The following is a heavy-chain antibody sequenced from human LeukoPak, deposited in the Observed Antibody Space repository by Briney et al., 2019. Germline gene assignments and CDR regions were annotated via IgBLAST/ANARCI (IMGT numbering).Heavy chain of an antibody. D-gene: IGHD2-2*01. V-gene: IGHV4-4*07. J-gene: IGHJ6*03. CDR3: ARARIVVVPAAKRGGSYYYMDV. Sequence: SDTLSLTCTVSGGSISSYYWSWIRQPAGKGLEWIGRIYTSGSTNYNPSLKSRVTMSVDTSKNQFSLKLSSVTAADTAVYYCARARIVVVPAAKRGGSYYYMDVWGKGTTVTVSS. CDR1: GGSISSYY. CDR2: IYTSGST.